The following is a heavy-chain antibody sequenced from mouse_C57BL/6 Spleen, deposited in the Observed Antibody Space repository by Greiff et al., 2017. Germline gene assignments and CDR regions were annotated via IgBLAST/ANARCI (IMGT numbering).Heavy chain of an antibody. CDR1: GFTFTDYY. Sequence: EVMLVESGGGLVQPGGSLSLSCAASGFTFTDYYMSWVRQPPGKALEWLGFIRNKANGYTTEYSASVKGRFTISRDNSQSILYLQMNALRAEDSATYYCASLYGSIRPWFADWGPGTLVTVSA. J-gene: IGHJ3*01. CDR3: ASLYGSIRPWFAD. D-gene: IGHD1-1*01. V-gene: IGHV7-3*01. CDR2: IRNKANGYTT.